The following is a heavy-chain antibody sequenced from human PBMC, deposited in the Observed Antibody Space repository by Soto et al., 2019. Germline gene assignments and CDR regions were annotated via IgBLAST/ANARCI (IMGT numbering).Heavy chain of an antibody. CDR1: GFNFDDHV. CDR3: ARSWSGSTSGRVDV. D-gene: IGHD3-3*01. V-gene: IGHV3-20*04. Sequence: GGSLRLSCVASGFNFDDHVMNWVRQVPGKGLEWVGHINWNGYSIGYGGSVRGRFTISRDNAQNTLYLQMNSLRPEDTAVYYCARSWSGSTSGRVDVWGQGTTVTVSS. J-gene: IGHJ6*02. CDR2: INWNGYSI.